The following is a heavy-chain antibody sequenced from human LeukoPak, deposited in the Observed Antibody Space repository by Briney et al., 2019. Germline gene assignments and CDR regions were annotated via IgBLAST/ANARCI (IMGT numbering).Heavy chain of an antibody. J-gene: IGHJ4*02. D-gene: IGHD1-26*01. CDR3: ATDREVD. CDR1: GGTFSSYA. Sequence: SVKVSCKASGGTFSSYAISWVRQAPGQGLVWMGRIIPVLGIANYAQKFQGRVTITADKSTSTAYTELSSLRSEDTAVYYCATDREVDWGQGTLVTVSS. V-gene: IGHV1-69*04. CDR2: IIPVLGIA.